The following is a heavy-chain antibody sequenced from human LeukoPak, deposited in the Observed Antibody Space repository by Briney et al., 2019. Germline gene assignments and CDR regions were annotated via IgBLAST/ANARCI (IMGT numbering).Heavy chain of an antibody. CDR3: AKDLRGDAPFDY. CDR2: ISGSGGST. Sequence: GGSLRLSCAASGFTFSSYAMSWVRQAPGKGLECVSAISGSGGSTYYADSVKGRFTISTDNSKSTLYLQMNSLRAEDTAVYYCAKDLRGDAPFDYWGQGTLVTVSS. D-gene: IGHD7-27*01. V-gene: IGHV3-23*01. CDR1: GFTFSSYA. J-gene: IGHJ4*02.